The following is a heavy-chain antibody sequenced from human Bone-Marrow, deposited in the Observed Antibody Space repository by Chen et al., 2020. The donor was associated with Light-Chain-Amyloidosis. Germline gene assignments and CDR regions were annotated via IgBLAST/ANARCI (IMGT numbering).Heavy chain of an antibody. CDR2: IKSDADGGTT. J-gene: IGHJ4*02. V-gene: IGHV3-15*01. CDR3: TTDGRTDY. Sequence: EVNLVEPGGGLVKPGGSLRLPCAASGFTFSGAWMSWVRQAPGKGLEWLGRIKSDADGGTTDYAAPVQGRFSISRDDSKKTLYLQMSSLKIEDTAMYYCTTDGRTDYWGQGTLVTVSS. CDR1: GFTFSGAW.